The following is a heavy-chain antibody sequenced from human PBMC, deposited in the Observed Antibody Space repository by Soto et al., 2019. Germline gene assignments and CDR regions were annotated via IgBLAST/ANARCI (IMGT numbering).Heavy chain of an antibody. CDR2: ISSSSSYI. Sequence: EVQLVESGGGLVKPGGSLRLSCAASGFTFSSYSMNWVRQAPGKGRGGVSSISSSSSYIYYADSVKGRFTISRDNAKNSLYLQMNSLRAEDTAVYYCARASDSSGYDPWGQGTLVTVSS. CDR3: ARASDSSGYDP. D-gene: IGHD3-22*01. J-gene: IGHJ5*02. CDR1: GFTFSSYS. V-gene: IGHV3-21*01.